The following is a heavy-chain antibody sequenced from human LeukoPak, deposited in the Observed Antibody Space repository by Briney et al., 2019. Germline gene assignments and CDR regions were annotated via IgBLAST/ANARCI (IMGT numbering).Heavy chain of an antibody. D-gene: IGHD3-22*01. Sequence: SGPTLVKPTQILTLTCTFSGFSLSTSGVGVGWIRQPPGKALEWLALIYWDDDKRYSPSLKSRLTITKDTSKNQVVLTMTNMDPVDTATYYCAHRLGYYDSSGSDLIADYFDYWGQGTLVTVSS. CDR2: IYWDDDK. CDR3: AHRLGYYDSSGSDLIADYFDY. J-gene: IGHJ4*02. V-gene: IGHV2-5*02. CDR1: GFSLSTSGVG.